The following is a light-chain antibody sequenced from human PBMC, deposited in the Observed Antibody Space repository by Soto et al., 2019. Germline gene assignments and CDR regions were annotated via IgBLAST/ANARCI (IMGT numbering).Light chain of an antibody. V-gene: IGKV1-5*01. CDR2: DAL. CDR3: QQYNDYSWT. CDR1: QSITNR. Sequence: DIQMTQSPSTLSASVGDRVSITCRASQSITNRLAWYQLKPGKAPKVLIYDALNLESGVPSRFSGTESGTEFTLTISSLQPDDVAIYYCQQYNDYSWTFGQGTKVDI. J-gene: IGKJ1*01.